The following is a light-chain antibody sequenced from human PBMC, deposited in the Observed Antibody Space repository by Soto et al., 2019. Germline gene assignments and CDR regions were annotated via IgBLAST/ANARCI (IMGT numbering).Light chain of an antibody. V-gene: IGKV1-33*01. CDR3: QQYDNLTVT. CDR1: QDISNY. CDR2: DAS. J-gene: IGKJ5*01. Sequence: DIQMTQSPSSLSASVGDRVTITCQASQDISNYLNWYQQKPGKATKLLIYDASNLETGVPSRFSGRGSGTDFTFAISSLQPEDIATYYCQQYDNLTVTFGQGTRLEIK.